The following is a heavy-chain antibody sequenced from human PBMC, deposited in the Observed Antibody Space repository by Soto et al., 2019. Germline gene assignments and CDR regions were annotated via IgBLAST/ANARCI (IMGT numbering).Heavy chain of an antibody. J-gene: IGHJ4*02. D-gene: IGHD6-13*01. V-gene: IGHV4-39*01. CDR1: GGSISSSSYY. CDR2: IYYSGST. CDR3: ASRGSSSWYGY. Sequence: QLQLQESGPGLVKPSETLSLTCTVSGGSISSSSYYWGWIRQPPGKGLEWIGSIYYSGSTYYNPARRSRVPISVDPAQIQCSLELSSVTAADTAVYYCASRGSSSWYGYWGQGTLVTVSS.